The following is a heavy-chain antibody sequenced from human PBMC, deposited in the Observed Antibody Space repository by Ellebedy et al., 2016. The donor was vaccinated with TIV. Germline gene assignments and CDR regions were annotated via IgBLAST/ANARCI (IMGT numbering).Heavy chain of an antibody. J-gene: IGHJ4*02. CDR3: AKGSSSGFNYDRVGFQY. CDR2: ISGAGDNT. D-gene: IGHD3-22*01. V-gene: IGHV3-23*01. CDR1: GFTFSSVA. Sequence: GGSLRLSCAASGFTFSSVAMHWVRQAPGKGLEWLSVISGAGDNTYNADSVKGRFTITRDNSKNTLFLQMKRLRAEDTAVYYCAKGSSSGFNYDRVGFQYWGQGTLVTVSS.